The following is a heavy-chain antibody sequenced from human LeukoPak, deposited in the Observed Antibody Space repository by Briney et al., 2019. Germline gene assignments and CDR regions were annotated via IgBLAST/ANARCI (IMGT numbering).Heavy chain of an antibody. Sequence: GESLKISCKGSGYSFTSYWIGWVRQMPGKGLGWMGIIYPGDSDTRYSPSFQGQVTISADKSISTAYLQWSSLKASDTAMYYCASALYYYGSGSYYKADPFDYWGQGTLVTVSS. CDR3: ASALYYYGSGSYYKADPFDY. J-gene: IGHJ4*02. CDR2: IYPGDSDT. CDR1: GYSFTSYW. V-gene: IGHV5-51*01. D-gene: IGHD3-10*01.